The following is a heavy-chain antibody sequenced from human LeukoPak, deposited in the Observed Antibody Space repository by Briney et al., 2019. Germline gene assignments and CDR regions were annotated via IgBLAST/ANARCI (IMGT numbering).Heavy chain of an antibody. Sequence: ASVKVSCKVSGYTLTELSMHWVRQAPGKGLEWMGGFDPEDGETIYAQKFQGRVTMTTDTSTTTAYMELRSLRSDDTAVYYCARENGGVHGCFFWGQGTLVTVSS. CDR2: FDPEDGET. D-gene: IGHD2-8*02. CDR1: GYTLTELS. CDR3: ARENGGVHGCFF. J-gene: IGHJ4*02. V-gene: IGHV1-24*01.